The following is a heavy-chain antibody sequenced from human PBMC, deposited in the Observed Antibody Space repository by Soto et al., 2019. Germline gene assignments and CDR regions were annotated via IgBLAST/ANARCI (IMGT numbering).Heavy chain of an antibody. CDR3: VRGGGGGLFEP. CDR2: ISPKSTSR. V-gene: IGHV3-11*06. J-gene: IGHJ5*02. Sequence: QVHLVESGGGLVKPGGSLRLSCPTSGFPFSDYYMSWIRQAPGKVLEWLSHISPKSTSRNYADSVKGRFTISRDNTQSSLFLQMKSLGVEDTAVYYCVRGGGGGLFEPLGQGVLVTVSS. CDR1: GFPFSDYY. D-gene: IGHD2-21*01.